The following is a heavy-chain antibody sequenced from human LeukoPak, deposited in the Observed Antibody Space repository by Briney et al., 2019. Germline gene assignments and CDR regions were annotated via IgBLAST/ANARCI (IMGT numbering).Heavy chain of an antibody. D-gene: IGHD3-22*01. CDR2: IYTSGST. CDR3: ARGPYYYDSSGYWPFDY. V-gene: IGHV4-4*07. Sequence: SETLSLTCTVSGGCISSYYWSWIRQPAGKGLEWIGPIYTSGSTNYNPSLKSRVTISVDKSKNQFSLKLSSVTAADTAVYYCARGPYYYDSSGYWPFDYWGQGTLVTVSS. CDR1: GGCISSYY. J-gene: IGHJ4*02.